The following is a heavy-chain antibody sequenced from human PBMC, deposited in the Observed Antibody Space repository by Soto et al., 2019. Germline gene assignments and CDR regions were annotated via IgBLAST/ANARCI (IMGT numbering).Heavy chain of an antibody. Sequence: QVQLVQSGAEVKKPGASVKVSCKASGYTFTSYGISWVRQAPGQGLEWMGWISAYNGNTNYAQKLQGRVTMTTDTSPSTAYMELRSLRSDDTAVYYCARTYYDILTGYYYYFDYWGQGTLVTVSS. J-gene: IGHJ4*02. CDR2: ISAYNGNT. V-gene: IGHV1-18*01. CDR1: GYTFTSYG. CDR3: ARTYYDILTGYYYYFDY. D-gene: IGHD3-9*01.